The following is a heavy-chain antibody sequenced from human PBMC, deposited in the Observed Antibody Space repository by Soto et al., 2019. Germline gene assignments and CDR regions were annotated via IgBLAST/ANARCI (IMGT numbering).Heavy chain of an antibody. Sequence: EVQLVASGGGLVKPGGSLRLSCTASGFTFINAWMSWVRKAPGKGLEWVGRIKSKTDGGTTDYAEPVKGRFTISRDDAKQTMYVQMTSLRAEDTAVYYCIAIIPKRKGELGPWGQGTLVTVSS. V-gene: IGHV3-15*05. D-gene: IGHD1-26*01. CDR1: GFTFINAW. J-gene: IGHJ5*02. CDR3: IAIIPKRKGELGP. CDR2: IKSKTDGGTT.